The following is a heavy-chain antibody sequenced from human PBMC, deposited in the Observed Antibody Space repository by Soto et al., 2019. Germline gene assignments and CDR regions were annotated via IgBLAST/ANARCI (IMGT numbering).Heavy chain of an antibody. Sequence: QVQLVESGGGVVQPGRSLRLSCAASGFASSTYAMHWVRQAPAKGLEWGTVISYDGSKKYYTDPVKGRFTITRDNYKNTVYMQMSSLSAETTAVYYGAKEDDGCRLDYWGQGTLVTVSS. CDR3: AKEDDGCRLDY. J-gene: IGHJ4*02. CDR1: GFASSTYA. D-gene: IGHD3-16*01. V-gene: IGHV3-30*18. CDR2: ISYDGSKK.